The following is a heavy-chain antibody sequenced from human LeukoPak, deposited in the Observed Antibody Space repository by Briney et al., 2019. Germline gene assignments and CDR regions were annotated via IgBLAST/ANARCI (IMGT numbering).Heavy chain of an antibody. CDR1: GFTFSSYW. V-gene: IGHV3-7*01. CDR3: ATSHDYGDFADY. D-gene: IGHD4-17*01. Sequence: GGSLRLSCAASGFTFSSYWMSWDRQAPGKGLEWVANIKQDGSEKYYVDSVKGRFTISRDNAKNSLYLQMNSLRAEDTAVYYCATSHDYGDFADYWGQGTLVTVSS. CDR2: IKQDGSEK. J-gene: IGHJ4*02.